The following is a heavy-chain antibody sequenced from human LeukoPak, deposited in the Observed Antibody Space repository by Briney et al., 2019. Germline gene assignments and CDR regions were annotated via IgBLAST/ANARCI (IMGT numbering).Heavy chain of an antibody. CDR2: ISGSGSDI. V-gene: IGHV3-11*01. CDR3: STDPRLLIY. Sequence: GGSLRLSCVVSGFSFSDSYMTCIRQTPGKGLEWLAYISGSGSDIYYADSVKGRFTISRDNAKNSLYLQMNSLRPEDTALYYCSTDPRLLIYWGHGTLVTVSS. CDR1: GFSFSDSY. J-gene: IGHJ4*01. D-gene: IGHD2-8*01.